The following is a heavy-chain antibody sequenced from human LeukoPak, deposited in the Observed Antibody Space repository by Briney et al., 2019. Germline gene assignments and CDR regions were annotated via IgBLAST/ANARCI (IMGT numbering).Heavy chain of an antibody. CDR1: GFTFSSYS. D-gene: IGHD5-12*01. CDR2: ISSSSSYI. J-gene: IGHJ4*02. CDR3: AKGIVATIDLDY. Sequence: PGGSLRLSCAASGFTFSSYSMNWVRQAPGKGLEWVSSISSSSSYIYYADSVKGRFTISRDNAKNSLYLQMNSLRAEDTAVYYCAKGIVATIDLDYWGQGTLVTVSS. V-gene: IGHV3-21*04.